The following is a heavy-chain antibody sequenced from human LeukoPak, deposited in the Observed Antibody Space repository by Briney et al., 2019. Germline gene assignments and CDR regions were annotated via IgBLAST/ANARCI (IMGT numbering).Heavy chain of an antibody. D-gene: IGHD3-22*01. V-gene: IGHV1-24*01. CDR3: ATAGIVVITNPPLLGAFDI. CDR2: FDPEDGET. Sequence: ASVKVSCKVSGYILTELSMHWVRQAPGKGLEWMGGFDPEDGETIYAQKFQGRVTMTEDTSTDTAYTELSSLRSEDTAVYYCATAGIVVITNPPLLGAFDIWGQGTMVTVSS. J-gene: IGHJ3*02. CDR1: GYILTELS.